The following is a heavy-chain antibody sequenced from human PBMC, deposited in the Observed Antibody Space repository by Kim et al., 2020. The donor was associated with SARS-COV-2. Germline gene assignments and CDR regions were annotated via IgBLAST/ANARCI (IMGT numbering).Heavy chain of an antibody. CDR3: AREQGPYYDSSGYHY. V-gene: IGHV3-48*02. J-gene: IGHJ4*02. D-gene: IGHD3-22*01. Sequence: DSVKGRFTISRDNAKNSLYLQMNSLRDEDTAVYYCAREQGPYYDSSGYHYWGQGTLVTVSS.